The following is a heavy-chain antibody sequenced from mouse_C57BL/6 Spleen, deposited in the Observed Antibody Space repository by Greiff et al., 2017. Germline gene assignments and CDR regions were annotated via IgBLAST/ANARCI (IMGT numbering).Heavy chain of an antibody. V-gene: IGHV2-5*01. Sequence: QVQLQQSGPGLVQPSQSLSITCTVSGFSLTSYGVHWVRQSPGKGLEWLGVIWGGGSTDYNAAFMSRLSITKDNSKSQVFFKMNSLQADDTAIYYCAKNSITTVVDWYFGVWGTGTTVTVSS. J-gene: IGHJ1*03. CDR2: IWGGGST. CDR3: AKNSITTVVDWYFGV. D-gene: IGHD1-1*01. CDR1: GFSLTSYG.